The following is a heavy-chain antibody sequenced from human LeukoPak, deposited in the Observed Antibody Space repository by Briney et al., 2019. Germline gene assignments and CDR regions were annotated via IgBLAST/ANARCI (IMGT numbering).Heavy chain of an antibody. CDR2: IRSKPYGGTT. CDR3: TRVGTFRGVIIAPFDY. Sequence: GGSLRLSCAASGFTFSSYGMHWVRQAPGKGLEWVGFIRSKPYGGTTEYAASVKGRFAISKRIAYLQVNSLKTEDTAVYYSTRVGTFRGVIIAPFDYWGQGTLVTVSS. V-gene: IGHV3-49*04. CDR1: GFTFSSYG. J-gene: IGHJ4*02. D-gene: IGHD3-10*01.